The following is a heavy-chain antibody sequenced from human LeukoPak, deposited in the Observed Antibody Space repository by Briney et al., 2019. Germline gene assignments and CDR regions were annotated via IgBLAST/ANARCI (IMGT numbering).Heavy chain of an antibody. CDR2: ISGSGRST. J-gene: IGHJ6*03. Sequence: GGSLRLSCAGSGFPFSSYAMSWVRQAPGKGLEWVSGISGSGRSTYYADSVKGRFTISRDNSKNTLYLQMNGLRAEDTAEYYCAKGRTYSDYYYMDVWGKGTTVTVSS. CDR1: GFPFSSYA. D-gene: IGHD2-21*01. CDR3: AKGRTYSDYYYMDV. V-gene: IGHV3-23*01.